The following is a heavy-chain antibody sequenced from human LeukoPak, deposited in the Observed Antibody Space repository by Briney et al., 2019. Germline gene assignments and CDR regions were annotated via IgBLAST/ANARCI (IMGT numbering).Heavy chain of an antibody. CDR3: ASEGLSGSYLEY. V-gene: IGHV3-48*01. CDR2: IKSTGDIT. D-gene: IGHD1-26*01. Sequence: GGSLRLSCAGSGFTFSSHGMNWVRHAPGKGLEWISYIKSTGDITYHADSVKGRFTVSGDNAKNSLYLQMNSLRVEDTAVYYCASEGLSGSYLEYWGQGTLVTVSS. CDR1: GFTFSSHG. J-gene: IGHJ4*02.